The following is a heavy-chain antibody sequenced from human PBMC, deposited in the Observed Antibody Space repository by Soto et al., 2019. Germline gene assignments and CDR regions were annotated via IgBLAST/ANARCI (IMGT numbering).Heavy chain of an antibody. V-gene: IGHV4-34*01. CDR3: AGDVRGVYYYGMDV. CDR2: INHSGST. Sequence: QVQLQQWGAGLLKPSETLSLTCAVYGGSFSGYYWSWIRQPPGKGLEWIGEINHSGSTNYNPSLKSRVTISVDTSQNQFSLKLSSVTAADTAVYYCAGDVRGVYYYGMDVWGQGTTVTVSS. J-gene: IGHJ6*02. D-gene: IGHD3-10*01. CDR1: GGSFSGYY.